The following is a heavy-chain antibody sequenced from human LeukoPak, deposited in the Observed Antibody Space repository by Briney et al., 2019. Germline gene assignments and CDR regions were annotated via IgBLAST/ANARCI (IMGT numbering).Heavy chain of an antibody. J-gene: IGHJ4*02. CDR3: ARAIGSAIGSGHPNFDY. CDR2: IIPIFGTA. Sequence: SVKVSCKASGGTFSSYAISWVRQAPGQGLEWMGGIIPIFGTANYAQKFQGRVTITADESTSTAYMELSSLRSEDTAVYYCARAIGSAIGSGHPNFDYWGQGTLVTVSS. V-gene: IGHV1-69*13. CDR1: GGTFSSYA. D-gene: IGHD2-15*01.